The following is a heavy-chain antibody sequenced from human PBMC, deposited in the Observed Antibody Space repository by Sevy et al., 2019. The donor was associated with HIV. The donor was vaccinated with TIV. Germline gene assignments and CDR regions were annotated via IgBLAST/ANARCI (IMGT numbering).Heavy chain of an antibody. CDR2: IYYSGST. V-gene: IGHV4-39*01. CDR1: GGSISSSSYY. Sequence: SESLSLTCTVSGGSISSSSYYWGWIRQPPGKGLEWIGIIYYSGSTYYNPSLKSRVTIFVDTSKNQFSLKLRSVTAADTALDYCARLRLSGALTTGSYYFDYWGQGTLVTVSS. CDR3: ARLRLSGALTTGSYYFDY. D-gene: IGHD1-1*01. J-gene: IGHJ4*02.